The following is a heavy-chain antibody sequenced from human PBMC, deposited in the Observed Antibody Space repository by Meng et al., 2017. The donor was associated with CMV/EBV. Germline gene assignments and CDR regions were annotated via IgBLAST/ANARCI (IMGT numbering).Heavy chain of an antibody. CDR1: GFSLSTSGVG. CDR2: IYWDDDK. J-gene: IGHJ4*02. CDR3: AHLDTAKLHFDY. V-gene: IGHV2-5*02. D-gene: IGHD5-18*01. Sequence: HITLKGSGPTLVKPPQTLTLTCTFSGFSLSTSGVGVGWIRQPPGKALEWLALIYWDDDKRYSPSLKSRLTITKDTSKNQVVLTMTNMDPVDTATYYCAHLDTAKLHFDYWGQGTLVTVSS.